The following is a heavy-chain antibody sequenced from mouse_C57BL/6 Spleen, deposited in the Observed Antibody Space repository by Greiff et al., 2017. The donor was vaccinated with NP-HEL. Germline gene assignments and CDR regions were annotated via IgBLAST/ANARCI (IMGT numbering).Heavy chain of an antibody. V-gene: IGHV1-19*01. D-gene: IGHD2-3*01. CDR3: ARGDGYQTMDY. Sequence: EVQLVESGPVLVKPGASVKMSCKASGYTFTDYYMNWVKQSHGKSLEWIGVINPYNGGTSYNQKFKGKATLTVDKSSSTAYMELNSLTSEDSAVYYCARGDGYQTMDYWGQGTSVTVSS. CDR2: INPYNGGT. J-gene: IGHJ4*01. CDR1: GYTFTDYY.